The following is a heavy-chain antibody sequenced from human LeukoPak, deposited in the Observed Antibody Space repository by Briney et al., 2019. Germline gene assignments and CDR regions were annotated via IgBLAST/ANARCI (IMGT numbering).Heavy chain of an antibody. V-gene: IGHV7-4-1*02. D-gene: IGHD6-13*01. CDR3: ARVVRQQLSSWFDP. J-gene: IGHJ5*02. Sequence: ASVKVSCKASGYTFTTYAMNWVRQAPGQGLEWMGWINTNTGNPTYAQGFTGRFVFSLDTSISTAYLHISSLKAEDTAVYYCARVVRQQLSSWFDPWGQGTLVTVSS. CDR1: GYTFTTYA. CDR2: INTNTGNP.